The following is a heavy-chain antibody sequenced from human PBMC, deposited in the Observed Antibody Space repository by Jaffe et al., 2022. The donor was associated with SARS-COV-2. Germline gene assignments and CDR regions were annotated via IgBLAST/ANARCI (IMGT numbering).Heavy chain of an antibody. CDR3: ARDPWDTAMAGWFDP. CDR1: GFTFSSYS. D-gene: IGHD5-18*01. V-gene: IGHV3-21*01. J-gene: IGHJ5*02. Sequence: EVQLVESGGGLVKPGGSLRLSCAASGFTFSSYSMNWVRQAPGKGLEWVSSISSSSSYIYYADSVKGRFTISRDNAKNSLYLQMNSLRAEDTAVYYCARDPWDTAMAGWFDPWGQGTLVTVSS. CDR2: ISSSSSYI.